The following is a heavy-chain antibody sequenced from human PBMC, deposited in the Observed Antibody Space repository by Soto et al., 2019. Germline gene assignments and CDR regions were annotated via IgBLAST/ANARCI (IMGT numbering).Heavy chain of an antibody. D-gene: IGHD4-17*01. CDR3: ARRYGASFDY. CDR1: GGSISSVDSY. Sequence: TLSLPCTVSGGSISSVDSYWSWIRQPPGKGLEWIGYIYYSGSTNYNPSLKSRVTISVDTSKNQFSLKLSSVTAADTAVYYCARRYGASFDYWGQGTLVTVSS. V-gene: IGHV4-61*08. CDR2: IYYSGST. J-gene: IGHJ4*02.